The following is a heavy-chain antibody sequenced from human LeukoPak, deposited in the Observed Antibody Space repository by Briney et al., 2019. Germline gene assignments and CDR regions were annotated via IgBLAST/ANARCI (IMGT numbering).Heavy chain of an antibody. J-gene: IGHJ4*02. Sequence: ASVKVSCKASGYTFTGYYIHWVRQARGQGREWMGWINPNSGGTKYAQKFQGRVNMTRDTSISTAYMELSRLTSDDTAVYYCARDIDYYDSRRFYYWGQGTLVTVCS. D-gene: IGHD3-22*01. CDR3: ARDIDYYDSRRFYY. V-gene: IGHV1-2*02. CDR1: GYTFTGYY. CDR2: INPNSGGT.